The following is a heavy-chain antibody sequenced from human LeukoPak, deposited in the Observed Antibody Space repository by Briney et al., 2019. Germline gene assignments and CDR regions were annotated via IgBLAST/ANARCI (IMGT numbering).Heavy chain of an antibody. CDR1: GGSVSSYY. J-gene: IGHJ4*02. Sequence: SETLSLTCTVSGGSVSSYYWSWIRQPPGKGLEWIGYIYYSGSTNYNPSLKSRVTISVDTSKNQFSLKLSSVTAADTAVYYCARGRHYYDRWGQGTLVTVSS. CDR2: IYYSGST. D-gene: IGHD3-22*01. V-gene: IGHV4-59*02. CDR3: ARGRHYYDR.